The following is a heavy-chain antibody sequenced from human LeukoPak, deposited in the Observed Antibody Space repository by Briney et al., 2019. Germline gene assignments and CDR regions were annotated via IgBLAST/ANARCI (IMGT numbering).Heavy chain of an antibody. V-gene: IGHV1-2*02. CDR3: ARGGLEAYFDY. CDR1: GYTFTGYY. CDR2: INPNTGGT. D-gene: IGHD3-10*01. J-gene: IGHJ4*02. Sequence: ASVKVSCKASGYTFTGYYMHWVRQAPGQGLEWMAWINPNTGGTNYAQRFQGRVTMTRDTSISTAHMELSRLRSDDTAVYYYARGGLEAYFDYWGQGTLVTVSS.